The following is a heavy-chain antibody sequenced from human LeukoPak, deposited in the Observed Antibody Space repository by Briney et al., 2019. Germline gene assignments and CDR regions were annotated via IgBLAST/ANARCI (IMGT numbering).Heavy chain of an antibody. J-gene: IGHJ4*02. D-gene: IGHD2-21*02. CDR1: GGSFSGYY. V-gene: IGHV4-34*01. Sequence: SETLSLTCAVYGGSFSGYYWSWIRQPPGKGLEWIGEINHSGSTNYNPSLKSRVTISIDTSKNQFSLKLSSVTAADTAVYYCAREAYCGGDCYSGFDYWGQGTLVTVSS. CDR2: INHSGST. CDR3: AREAYCGGDCYSGFDY.